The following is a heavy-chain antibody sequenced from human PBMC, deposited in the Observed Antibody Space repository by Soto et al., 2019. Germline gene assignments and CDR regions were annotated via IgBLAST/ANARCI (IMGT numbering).Heavy chain of an antibody. CDR2: IYPGDSDT. V-gene: IGHV5-51*01. CDR1: GYSFTSYW. Sequence: GESLKISCKGSGYSFTSYWIGWVRQMPGKGLEWGGIIYPGDSDTRYSPSFQGQVTISADKSISTAYLQWSSLKASDTAMYYCARAGVAATAYFDSWGQGTLVTVSS. J-gene: IGHJ4*02. D-gene: IGHD2-15*01. CDR3: ARAGVAATAYFDS.